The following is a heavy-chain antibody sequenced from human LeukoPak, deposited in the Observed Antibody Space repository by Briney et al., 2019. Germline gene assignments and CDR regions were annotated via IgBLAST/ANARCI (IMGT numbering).Heavy chain of an antibody. J-gene: IGHJ3*02. CDR2: ISSSSSII. CDR1: GFTFSSYS. D-gene: IGHD3-3*01. V-gene: IGHV3-48*04. Sequence: PGGSLRLSCAASGFTFSSYSMNWVRQAPGKGLEWVSYISSSSSIIYYADSVKGRFTISRDNSKNTLYLQMGNLRSDDTAVYYCARDLTTFGFIPDAFDIWGQGTMVTVSS. CDR3: ARDLTTFGFIPDAFDI.